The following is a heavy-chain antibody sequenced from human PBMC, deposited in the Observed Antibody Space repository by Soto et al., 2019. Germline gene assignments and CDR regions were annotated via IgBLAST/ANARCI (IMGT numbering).Heavy chain of an antibody. CDR2: IYFSRCT. V-gene: IGHV4-31*01. Sequence: QLQLQEAGPGLVKPSQTLSLTCTVPGASINSGGYYWICILQLPGKGLEWIVNIYFSRCTYFNTSLESVLIISLDTSQNQCSMKLSSVTAANTAVYDCATGNSWGVLLAYWGQGTLVTVSS. CDR1: GASINSGGYY. J-gene: IGHJ4*02. D-gene: IGHD3-16*01. CDR3: ATGNSWGVLLAY.